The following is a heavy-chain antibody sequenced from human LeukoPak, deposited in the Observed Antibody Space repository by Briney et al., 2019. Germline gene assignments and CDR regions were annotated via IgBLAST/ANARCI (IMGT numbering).Heavy chain of an antibody. V-gene: IGHV4-39*01. D-gene: IGHD3-22*01. CDR1: GGSISSSSYY. J-gene: IGHJ4*02. Sequence: SETLSLTCTVSGGSISSSSYYWGWIRQPPGKGLEWIGSIYYSGSTYYNPSLKSRVTISVDTSKNQFSLKLSSVTAADTAVYYCARRRDYYDSSGYYWSRTQPTHNFDHWGQGTLVTVSS. CDR2: IYYSGST. CDR3: ARRRDYYDSSGYYWSRTQPTHNFDH.